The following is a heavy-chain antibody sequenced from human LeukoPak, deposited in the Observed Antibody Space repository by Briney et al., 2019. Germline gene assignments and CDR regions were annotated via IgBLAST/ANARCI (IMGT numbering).Heavy chain of an antibody. Sequence: PGGSLRLSCAASGFTFSSYWMSWVRQAPGKGLEWVANIKQDGSEEYYVDSVKGRFTISRDNAKNSLYLQMNSLRAEDTAVYYCARGTIAAAGYYYFDYWGQGTQVTVSS. D-gene: IGHD6-13*01. CDR3: ARGTIAAAGYYYFDY. J-gene: IGHJ4*02. CDR1: GFTFSSYW. V-gene: IGHV3-7*04. CDR2: IKQDGSEE.